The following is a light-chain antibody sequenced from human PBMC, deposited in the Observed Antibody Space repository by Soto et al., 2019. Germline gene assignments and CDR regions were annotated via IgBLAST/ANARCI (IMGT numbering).Light chain of an antibody. Sequence: DIPMTQSPSSLSASVGDRVTIICRASQGISSSLNWYQQKPGKAPKLLIYEASSLQSGAPSRFSGSGSGTDFTLTVSSLQPDDFATDYCQQSDTTPWTFGQGTRVEMK. CDR3: QQSDTTPWT. V-gene: IGKV1-39*01. CDR2: EAS. J-gene: IGKJ1*01. CDR1: QGISSS.